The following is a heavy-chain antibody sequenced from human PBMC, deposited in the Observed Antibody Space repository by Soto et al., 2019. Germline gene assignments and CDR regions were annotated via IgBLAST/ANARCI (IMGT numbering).Heavy chain of an antibody. Sequence: SETLSLTCTVSGGSTSGYYWSWIRQPPGKGLEWIGHIYSSGSTNYNPSLNSRVTISVDTSKNPFSLKLSSVTTADTAIYYCATFSPGGYDFWSGYSDYWGQGTLVTVSS. V-gene: IGHV4-59*01. D-gene: IGHD3-3*01. CDR1: GGSTSGYY. CDR2: IYSSGST. J-gene: IGHJ4*02. CDR3: ATFSPGGYDFWSGYSDY.